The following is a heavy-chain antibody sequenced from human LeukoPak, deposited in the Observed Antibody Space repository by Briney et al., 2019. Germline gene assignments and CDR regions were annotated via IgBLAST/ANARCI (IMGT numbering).Heavy chain of an antibody. CDR1: GGSFSGYY. D-gene: IGHD6-19*01. Sequence: PSETLSLTCAVYGGSFSGYYWSWIRQPPGKGLEWIGEINHSGSTNYNTSLKRRVTLSVDTSKNQCSLKLRSVTDADTAVYYCARGGAVARYNWFDPWGQGTLVTVSS. V-gene: IGHV4-34*01. CDR3: ARGGAVARYNWFDP. CDR2: INHSGST. J-gene: IGHJ5*02.